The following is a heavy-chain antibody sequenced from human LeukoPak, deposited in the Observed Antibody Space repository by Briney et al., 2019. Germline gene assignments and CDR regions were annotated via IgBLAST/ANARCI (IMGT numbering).Heavy chain of an antibody. V-gene: IGHV1-18*01. J-gene: IGHJ4*02. D-gene: IGHD3-10*02. CDR1: GYTFTSYG. Sequence: GASVKVSCKASGYTFTSYGISWVRQAPGQGLEWMGWISAYNGNTNYAQELQGRVTMTTDTSTSTAYMELRSLRSDDTAVYYCAREATITTIGGPDYWGQGTLVTVSS. CDR2: ISAYNGNT. CDR3: AREATITTIGGPDY.